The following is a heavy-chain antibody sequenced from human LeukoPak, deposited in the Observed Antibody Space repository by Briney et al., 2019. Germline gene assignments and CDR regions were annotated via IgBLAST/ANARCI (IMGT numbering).Heavy chain of an antibody. D-gene: IGHD3/OR15-3a*01. CDR3: ARSLGTSHYYALNL. Sequence: GGSLRLSCVDSGFTVSTKYMIWVRQAPGKGLEWVSVLHSGGNTYYADSVKGRFTLSRDDSKNTLFLQMNSLRVDDTAVYYCARSLGTSHYYALNLWGQGTTVTVSS. CDR2: LHSGGNT. CDR1: GFTVSTKY. V-gene: IGHV3-66*01. J-gene: IGHJ6*02.